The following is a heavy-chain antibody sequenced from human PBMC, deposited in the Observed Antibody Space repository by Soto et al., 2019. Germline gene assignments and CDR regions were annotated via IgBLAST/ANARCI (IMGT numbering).Heavy chain of an antibody. Sequence: SETLSLTCAVSGGSFSGFYWTWIRQPPGKGLEWIGDINQFGATNYNPSLKSRVTISVESSKNQFSLELTSVTPADTAVYFCALARSFNSRRFDTWGQGTLVTVSS. CDR3: ALARSFNSRRFDT. D-gene: IGHD3-3*02. CDR1: GGSFSGFY. J-gene: IGHJ5*02. V-gene: IGHV4-34*01. CDR2: INQFGAT.